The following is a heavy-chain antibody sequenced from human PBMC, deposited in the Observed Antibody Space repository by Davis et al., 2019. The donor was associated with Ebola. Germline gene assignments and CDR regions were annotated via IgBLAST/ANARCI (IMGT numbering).Heavy chain of an antibody. Sequence: MPSETLSLPCTVSGGSISSYSLSWIRQPPGKGLEWIGYIYYSGSTNYNPSLKSRVTISVDTSKNQFSLKLSSVTAADTAVYYCARLLWFGELYSLYYLDYGGQGTLVTVAS. CDR3: ARLLWFGELYSLYYLDY. CDR1: GGSISSYS. J-gene: IGHJ4*02. V-gene: IGHV4-59*08. D-gene: IGHD3-10*01. CDR2: IYYSGST.